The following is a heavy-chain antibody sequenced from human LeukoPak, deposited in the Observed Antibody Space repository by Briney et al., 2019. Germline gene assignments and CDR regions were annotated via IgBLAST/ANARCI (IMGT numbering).Heavy chain of an antibody. CDR2: INPGDGSTT. Sequence: PAGSLTLSCAGSGFTMSNYWMNWVRQAPREGLGWVSHINPGDGSTTCYADSVKGRFTVSRDNAKNTLYLQMTSLKDGETAVYYCVRDGMGTAPYDLWGQGTLVTVSS. D-gene: IGHD5-18*01. CDR1: GFTMSNYW. CDR3: VRDGMGTAPYDL. V-gene: IGHV3-74*01. J-gene: IGHJ4*01.